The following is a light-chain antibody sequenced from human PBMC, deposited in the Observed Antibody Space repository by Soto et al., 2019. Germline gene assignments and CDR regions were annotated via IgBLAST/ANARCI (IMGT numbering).Light chain of an antibody. CDR1: QSISSW. Sequence: DIQMTQSPSTLSASVGDRVTITCRASQSISSWLAWYQQKPGTAPKLLIYKASTLQSGVPSRFSGSGSGTEFTLTISSLQPDDSATYHCQQYRDNWTFGQGTKVEIK. V-gene: IGKV1-5*03. J-gene: IGKJ1*01. CDR2: KAS. CDR3: QQYRDNWT.